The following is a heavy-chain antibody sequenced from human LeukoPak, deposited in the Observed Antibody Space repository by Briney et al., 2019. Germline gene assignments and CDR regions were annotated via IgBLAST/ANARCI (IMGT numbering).Heavy chain of an antibody. Sequence: PGGSLRLSCAASGFTFSSYAMHWVSQAPGKGLEYVSAISSNGGSTYYANSVKGRFTISRDNSKNTLYLQMGSLRAEDLAVYYCARGEWFGEKTFDIWGQGTMVTVSS. CDR1: GFTFSSYA. D-gene: IGHD3-10*01. CDR2: ISSNGGST. V-gene: IGHV3-64*01. J-gene: IGHJ3*02. CDR3: ARGEWFGEKTFDI.